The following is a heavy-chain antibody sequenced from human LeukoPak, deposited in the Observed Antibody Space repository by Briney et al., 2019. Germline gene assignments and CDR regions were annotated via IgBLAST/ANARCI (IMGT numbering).Heavy chain of an antibody. CDR3: ARVGSSSPSDYYMDV. CDR2: ISAYNGNT. CDR1: GYTFTSYG. Sequence: ASVKVSCKASGYTFTSYGISWVRQAPGQGLEWMGWISAYNGNTNYAQKLQGRVTMTPDTSTSTAYMELRSLRSDDTAVYYCARVGSSSPSDYYMDVWGKGTTVTVSS. D-gene: IGHD6-13*01. J-gene: IGHJ6*03. V-gene: IGHV1-18*01.